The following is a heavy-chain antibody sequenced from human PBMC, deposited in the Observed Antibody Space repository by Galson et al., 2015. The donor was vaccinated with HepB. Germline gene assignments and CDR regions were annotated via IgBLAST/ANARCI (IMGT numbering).Heavy chain of an antibody. J-gene: IGHJ4*02. D-gene: IGHD3-10*01. V-gene: IGHV3-7*01. CDR3: ARDFRFGELCYFDY. CDR1: GFTFSSYW. Sequence: SLRLSCAASGFTFSSYWMNWVRQAPGKGLEWVANIKQDGSEKYYVDSVKGRFTVSRDNAKNSLFLQMNSLRAEDTAVYYCARDFRFGELCYFDYWGQGTLVTVSS. CDR2: IKQDGSEK.